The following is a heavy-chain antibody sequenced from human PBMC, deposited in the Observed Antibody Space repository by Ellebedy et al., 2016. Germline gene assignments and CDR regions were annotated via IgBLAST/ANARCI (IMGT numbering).Heavy chain of an antibody. J-gene: IGHJ6*02. CDR1: GGSISSRSYY. CDR2: LYYSGST. Sequence: GSLRLSXTVSGGSISSRSYYWGWIRQPPGKGLEWIGSLYYSGSTYNNPSLKSRVTISVDTSKNQFSLKLSSVTAADTAVYYCARQGDYDYWSGYHRGMDVWGQGTTVTVSS. D-gene: IGHD3-3*01. V-gene: IGHV4-39*01. CDR3: ARQGDYDYWSGYHRGMDV.